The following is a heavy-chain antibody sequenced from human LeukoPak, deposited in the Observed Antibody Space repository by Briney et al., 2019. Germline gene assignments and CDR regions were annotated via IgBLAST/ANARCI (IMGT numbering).Heavy chain of an antibody. CDR3: ARSLRRDYVWGAEEG. Sequence: SVKVSCKASGGTFSSYAISWVRQAPGQGLEWMGGIIPIFGTANYAQKFQGRVTITADESTSTAYMELSSLRSEDTAVYYCARSLRRDYVWGAEEGWGQGTLVTVSS. J-gene: IGHJ4*02. CDR2: IIPIFGTA. D-gene: IGHD3-16*01. V-gene: IGHV1-69*01. CDR1: GGTFSSYA.